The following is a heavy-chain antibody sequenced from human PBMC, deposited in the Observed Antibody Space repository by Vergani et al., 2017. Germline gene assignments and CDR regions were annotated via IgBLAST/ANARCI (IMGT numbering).Heavy chain of an antibody. D-gene: IGHD2-21*02. CDR2: IIPIFGTA. J-gene: IGHJ4*02. V-gene: IGHV1-69*18. Sequence: VQLVQSGAEVKKPGSSVKVSCKASGGTFSSYAISWVRQAPGQGLEWWGSIIPIFGTANYEQKFQGRVTITADESTSTAYMELSSLRSEDTAVYYCARVVCGGDCYSSDYWGQGTLVTVSS. CDR1: GGTFSSYA. CDR3: ARVVCGGDCYSSDY.